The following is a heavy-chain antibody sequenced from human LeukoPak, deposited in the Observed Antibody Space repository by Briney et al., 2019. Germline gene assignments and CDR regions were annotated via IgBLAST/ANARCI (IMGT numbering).Heavy chain of an antibody. CDR1: GGSVSSGSYY. CDR2: IYYSGST. J-gene: IGHJ4*02. D-gene: IGHD2-15*01. Sequence: SETLSLTRTVSGGSVSSGSYYWSWIRQPPGKGLEWIGCIYYSGSTNYNPSLKSRVTISVDTSKNQFSLKLSSVTAADTAVYYCAGSRGVVVASPSGGYYFDYWGQGTLVTVSS. CDR3: AGSRGVVVASPSGGYYFDY. V-gene: IGHV4-61*01.